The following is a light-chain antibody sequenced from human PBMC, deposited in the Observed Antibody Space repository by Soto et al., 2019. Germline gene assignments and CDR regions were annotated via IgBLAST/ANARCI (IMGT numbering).Light chain of an antibody. CDR3: CSYAGGYTFI. CDR2: DVS. J-gene: IGLJ2*01. V-gene: IGLV2-11*01. Sequence: QSALTQPRSVSGSPGHSVTISCTGTSSDVGGYNYVSWYQQHPGKAPKLMISDVSQRPSGVPDRFSGSKSGNTASLTISGLQAEDEADYYCCSYAGGYTFIFGGGTKVTVL. CDR1: SSDVGGYNY.